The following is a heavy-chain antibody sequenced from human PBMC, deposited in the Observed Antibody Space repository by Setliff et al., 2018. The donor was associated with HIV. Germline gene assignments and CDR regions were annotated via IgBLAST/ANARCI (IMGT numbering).Heavy chain of an antibody. V-gene: IGHV4-31*02. CDR2: VYYTGTA. J-gene: IGHJ1*01. D-gene: IGHD1-1*01. Sequence: KTSETLSLTCSVSGVSVSSGGYYWSWIRQHPGKGLEWIGYVYYTGTAYFNPSLKSRITISVDTSKNQFSLKLGFVTAADTAVYYCARGESTTWYLAEYFQHWGHGTLVTVSS. CDR3: ARGESTTWYLAEYFQH. CDR1: GVSVSSGGYY.